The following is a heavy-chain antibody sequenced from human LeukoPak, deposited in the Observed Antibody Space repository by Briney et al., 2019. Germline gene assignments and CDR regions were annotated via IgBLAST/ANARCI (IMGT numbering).Heavy chain of an antibody. CDR2: ISYDGSNK. J-gene: IGHJ4*02. V-gene: IGHV3-30-3*01. Sequence: GRSLRLSCAASGFTFSSYAMHWVRQAPGKGLEWVAVISYDGSNKYYADSVKGRFTISRDNAKNTLHLQMNSLRPEDTAVYYCAREGDGVIPFDYWGQGTLVTVSS. CDR3: AREGDGVIPFDY. CDR1: GFTFSSYA.